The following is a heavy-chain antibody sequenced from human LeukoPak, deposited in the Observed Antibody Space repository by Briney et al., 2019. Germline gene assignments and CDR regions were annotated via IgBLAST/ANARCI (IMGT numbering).Heavy chain of an antibody. CDR2: IIPILGIA. V-gene: IGHV1-69*04. D-gene: IGHD4-17*01. CDR3: ARHGGVTTNYFDY. Sequence: GASVKVSCKASGGTFSSYAISWVRQAPGQGLEWMGRIIPILGIANYAQKFQGRVTITADKSTSTAYMELSSLRSEDTAVYYCARHGGVTTNYFDYWGQGTLVTVSS. J-gene: IGHJ4*02. CDR1: GGTFSSYA.